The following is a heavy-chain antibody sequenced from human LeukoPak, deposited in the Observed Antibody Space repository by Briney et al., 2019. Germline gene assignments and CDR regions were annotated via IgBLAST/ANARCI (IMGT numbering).Heavy chain of an antibody. V-gene: IGHV4-34*01. D-gene: IGHD6-19*01. CDR1: GGSFSGYY. Sequence: PSETLSLTCAVYGGSFSGYYWSWIRQPPGKGLEWIGEINHSGSTNYNPSLKSRVTISVDTSKNQFSLKLSPVTAADTAVYYCARRYSSGWYDFDYWGQGTLVTVSS. CDR2: INHSGST. CDR3: ARRYSSGWYDFDY. J-gene: IGHJ4*02.